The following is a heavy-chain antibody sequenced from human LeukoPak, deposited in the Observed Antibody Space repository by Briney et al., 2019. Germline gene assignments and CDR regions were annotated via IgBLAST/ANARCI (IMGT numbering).Heavy chain of an antibody. D-gene: IGHD3-22*01. Sequence: GMSLRLSCAASGFTFSSYGMHWVRQAPGKGLEWVAVISYDGSNEYYADSVKGRFTISRDNSKNTLYLQMNSLRAEDTAVYYCAKLDSIVYAFDIWGQGTMVTVSS. V-gene: IGHV3-30*18. CDR3: AKLDSIVYAFDI. CDR2: ISYDGSNE. CDR1: GFTFSSYG. J-gene: IGHJ3*02.